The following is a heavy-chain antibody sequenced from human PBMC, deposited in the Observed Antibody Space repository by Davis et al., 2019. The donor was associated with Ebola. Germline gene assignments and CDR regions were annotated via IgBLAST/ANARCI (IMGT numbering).Heavy chain of an antibody. Sequence: GGSLRLSCAASGFTFSSYEMNWVRQAPGKGLEWVSYISSSGSTIYYADSVKGRFTISRDNAKNSLYLQMNSLRAEDTAVYYCARETATYYDFWSGYYISYGMDVWGQGTTVTVSS. CDR2: ISSSGSTI. J-gene: IGHJ6*02. V-gene: IGHV3-48*03. CDR3: ARETATYYDFWSGYYISYGMDV. D-gene: IGHD3-3*01. CDR1: GFTFSSYE.